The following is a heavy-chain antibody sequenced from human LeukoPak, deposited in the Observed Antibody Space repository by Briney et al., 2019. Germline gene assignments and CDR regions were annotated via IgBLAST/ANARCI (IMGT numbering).Heavy chain of an antibody. J-gene: IGHJ5*02. Sequence: SETLSLTCTVSGGSISSSSFYWGWIRQSRGKGLEWIGSIYYSGNTYYNPSLKSRVTISVDTSESQFSLKLSSVTAADTAVYYCARDRHYYYGSGSYCGEFDPWGQGTLVTVSS. D-gene: IGHD3-10*01. CDR1: GGSISSSSFY. CDR2: IYYSGNT. CDR3: ARDRHYYYGSGSYCGEFDP. V-gene: IGHV4-39*07.